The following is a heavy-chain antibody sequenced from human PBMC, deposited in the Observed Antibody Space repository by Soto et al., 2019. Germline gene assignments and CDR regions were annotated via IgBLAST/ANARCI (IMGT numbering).Heavy chain of an antibody. CDR1: GDSVSSDNYY. V-gene: IGHV4-61*01. CDR2: IYPSGST. Sequence: PSETLSLTCTVSGDSVSSDNYYWTWIRQPPGKGLEWIGYIYPSGSTNYNPSLKSRVTLSLDTSGNQFSLKLTSVTAADTAVYYCARDIRGYSRAFDYWGQGTLVTVS. J-gene: IGHJ4*02. CDR3: ARDIRGYSRAFDY. D-gene: IGHD5-18*01.